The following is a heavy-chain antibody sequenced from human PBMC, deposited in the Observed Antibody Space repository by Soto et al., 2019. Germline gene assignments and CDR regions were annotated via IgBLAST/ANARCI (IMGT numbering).Heavy chain of an antibody. CDR2: FDPEDGET. Sequence: GASVKVSCKVSGYTLTELSMHWVRQAPGKGLEWMGGFDPEDGETIYAQKFQGRVTMTEDTSTDTAYMELSSLRSEDTAVYYCATAPRSGSYDNWFDPWGQGTLVTVSS. CDR1: GYTLTELS. D-gene: IGHD1-26*01. CDR3: ATAPRSGSYDNWFDP. V-gene: IGHV1-24*01. J-gene: IGHJ5*02.